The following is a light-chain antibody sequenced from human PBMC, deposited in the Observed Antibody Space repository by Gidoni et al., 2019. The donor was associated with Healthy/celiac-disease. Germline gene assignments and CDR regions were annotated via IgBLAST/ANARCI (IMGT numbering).Light chain of an antibody. CDR2: AAS. CDR1: QSSSSY. Sequence: IQMTQSPPSLSASVGDRVTITCRASQSSSSYLNWYQQKPGKAPTLLIYAASSLQSGGPSRCSGSGCWTEYTLTISSLQPEDFATYYCQQSYSTPPWTFGQGTKVEIK. J-gene: IGKJ1*01. CDR3: QQSYSTPPWT. V-gene: IGKV1-39*01.